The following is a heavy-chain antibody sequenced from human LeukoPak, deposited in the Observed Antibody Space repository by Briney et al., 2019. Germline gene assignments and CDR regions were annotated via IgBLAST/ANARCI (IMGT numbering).Heavy chain of an antibody. J-gene: IGHJ5*02. D-gene: IGHD2-15*01. CDR3: ARDRYCSGGSCYGWFDP. CDR1: GFTFSDYY. Sequence: GGSLRLSCAASGFTFSDYYMSWIRQAPGKGLEWVSYISSSSSYTNHADSVKGRFTISIDNAKNSLYLQMNSLRAEDTAVYHCARDRYCSGGSCYGWFDPWGQGTLVTVSS. V-gene: IGHV3-11*06. CDR2: ISSSSSYT.